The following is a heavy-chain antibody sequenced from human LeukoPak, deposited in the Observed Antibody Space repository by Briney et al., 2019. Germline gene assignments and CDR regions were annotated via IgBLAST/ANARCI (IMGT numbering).Heavy chain of an antibody. CDR3: ASALDSSGYYRYYYYYMDV. D-gene: IGHD3-22*01. Sequence: ASVKVSCKASGYTFTGYYMHWVRQAPGQGLEWMGWINPNSGGTNYAQKFQGRVTMTRDTSISTAYIELSRLRSDDTAVYYCASALDSSGYYRYYYYYMDVWGKGTTVTVSS. CDR1: GYTFTGYY. V-gene: IGHV1-2*02. J-gene: IGHJ6*03. CDR2: INPNSGGT.